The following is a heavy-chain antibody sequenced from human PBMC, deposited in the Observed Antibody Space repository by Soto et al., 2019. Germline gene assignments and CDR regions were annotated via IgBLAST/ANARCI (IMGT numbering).Heavy chain of an antibody. D-gene: IGHD4-17*01. V-gene: IGHV3-15*01. J-gene: IGHJ4*02. CDR1: GFTLSNAW. CDR3: TTARYGDYVDY. CDR2: IKSKTDGGTT. Sequence: EVQLVESGGGLVRPGGSLGLSFAASGFTLSNAWRSWVRQAPGKGREWVGRIKSKTDGGTTDYAAPVKGRFTISRDDSKNTLYLQMNSLKTEDTAVYYCTTARYGDYVDYWGQGTLVTVSS.